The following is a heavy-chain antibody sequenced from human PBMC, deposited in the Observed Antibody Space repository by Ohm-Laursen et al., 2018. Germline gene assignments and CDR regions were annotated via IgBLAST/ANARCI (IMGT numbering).Heavy chain of an antibody. CDR3: ARAYDYGDYVDY. D-gene: IGHD4-17*01. J-gene: IGHJ4*02. V-gene: IGHV3-48*03. Sequence: SLRLSCTASGFTFSSYEMNWVRQSPGKGLEWVSYIRSSGGTVYYADSVKGRFIISRDNSKNTLYLQMNSLRAEDTAVYYCARAYDYGDYVDYWGQGTLVTVSS. CDR1: GFTFSSYE. CDR2: IRSSGGTV.